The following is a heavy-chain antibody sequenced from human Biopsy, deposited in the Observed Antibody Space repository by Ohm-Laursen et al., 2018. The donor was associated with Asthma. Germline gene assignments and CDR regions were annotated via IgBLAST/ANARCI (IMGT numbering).Heavy chain of an antibody. Sequence: SVKVSCKSSGGTLNNYAINWVRQAPGQSLEWMGGISPIFGSIKYAQKFQDRVTISADVFRNTVHLELSSLRSEDTAVLYCAKARCYYFYCDMEVWGQGTTVTVSS. CDR1: GGTLNNYA. J-gene: IGHJ6*02. V-gene: IGHV1-69*13. CDR2: ISPIFGSI. D-gene: IGHD3-3*01. CDR3: AKARCYYFYCDMEV.